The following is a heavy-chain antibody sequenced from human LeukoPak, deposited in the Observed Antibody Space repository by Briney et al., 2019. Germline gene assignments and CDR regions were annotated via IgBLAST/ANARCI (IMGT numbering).Heavy chain of an antibody. CDR1: GFTFSHYA. V-gene: IGHV3-30*04. Sequence: GRSLRLSCAAPGFTFSHYAMYWVPPAPGKGLEWVALISYEGSEQHYADSVKGRFTISRDSPKNTLYLQMNTLRPEDTAVYYCARERTGFYSEYWVQGTLVTVSS. J-gene: IGHJ4*02. CDR2: ISYEGSEQ. D-gene: IGHD3/OR15-3a*01. CDR3: ARERTGFYSEY.